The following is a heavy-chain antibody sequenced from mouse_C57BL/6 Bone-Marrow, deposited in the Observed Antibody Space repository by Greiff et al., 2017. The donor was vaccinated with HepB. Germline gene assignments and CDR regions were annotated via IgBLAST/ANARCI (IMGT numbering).Heavy chain of an antibody. CDR1: GYTFTSYC. CDR3: AGANARGYFAD. Sequence: VQLQQPGTELVKPGASVKLFCKASGYTFTSYCLHWVKLRPGQGLEWIGNVDPSNGGTNHTEKFKRKATLTVDKSSSTAYMQLNSLTSEDSAVYYCAGANARGYFADWGQGTTITVS. J-gene: IGHJ2*01. V-gene: IGHV1-53*01. CDR2: VDPSNGGT.